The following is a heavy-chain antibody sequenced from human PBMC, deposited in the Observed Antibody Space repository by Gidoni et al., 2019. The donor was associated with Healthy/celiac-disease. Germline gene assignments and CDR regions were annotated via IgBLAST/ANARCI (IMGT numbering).Heavy chain of an antibody. J-gene: IGHJ4*02. Sequence: EVQLVESGGGLFRPGGSLRLSCAASGLPFSSYSMHLCRQAPGKGLEWVSSISSSSSYIYYADSVKGRFTISRDNAKNSLYLQMNSLRAEDTAVYYCARENSAAGMGGDYWGQGTLVTVSS. CDR2: ISSSSSYI. V-gene: IGHV3-21*01. D-gene: IGHD6-13*01. CDR1: GLPFSSYS. CDR3: ARENSAAGMGGDY.